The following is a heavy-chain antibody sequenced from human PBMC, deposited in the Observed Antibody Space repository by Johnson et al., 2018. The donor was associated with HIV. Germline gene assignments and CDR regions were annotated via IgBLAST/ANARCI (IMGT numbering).Heavy chain of an antibody. CDR3: ASVTDYGAFVDAFDI. V-gene: IGHV3-53*01. D-gene: IGHD4/OR15-4a*01. Sequence: VQLVESGGGVVQPGRSLRLSCAASGFTVSSNYMSWVRQAPGKGLEWVSLIYSGGSTYYADSVQGRFTISRNNSKNTLLLQMKSVGAEEPAVYYCASVTDYGAFVDAFDIWGQGTMVTVSS. J-gene: IGHJ3*02. CDR1: GFTVSSNY. CDR2: IYSGGST.